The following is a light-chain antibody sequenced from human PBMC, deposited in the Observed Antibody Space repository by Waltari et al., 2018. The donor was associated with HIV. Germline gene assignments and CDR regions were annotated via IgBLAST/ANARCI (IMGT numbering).Light chain of an antibody. CDR3: CSYAGTYTYV. Sequence: QSALTQPRSVSGSPGQSVTIPCTGTSSDIGYFDYVSWYQQYPGKAPKVIIYEVSQRPSGVPDRFTASKSGITASLTISGLQDEDEADYYCCSYAGTYTYVFGTGTTVTVL. V-gene: IGLV2-11*01. CDR2: EVS. J-gene: IGLJ1*01. CDR1: SSDIGYFDY.